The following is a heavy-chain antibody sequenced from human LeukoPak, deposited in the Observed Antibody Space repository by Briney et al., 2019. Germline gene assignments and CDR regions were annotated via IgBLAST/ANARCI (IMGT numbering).Heavy chain of an antibody. CDR2: INHSGST. J-gene: IGHJ5*02. D-gene: IGHD3-10*01. CDR3: ARGNRGSDIYGSGSYYKGRWSDP. V-gene: IGHV4-34*01. CDR1: GGSFSGYY. Sequence: SETLSLTCAVYGGSFSGYYWSWIRQPPGKGLEWIGEINHSGSTNYNPSLKSRVTISVDTSKNQFSLKLSSVTAADTAVYYCARGNRGSDIYGSGSYYKGRWSDPWGQGTLVTVSS.